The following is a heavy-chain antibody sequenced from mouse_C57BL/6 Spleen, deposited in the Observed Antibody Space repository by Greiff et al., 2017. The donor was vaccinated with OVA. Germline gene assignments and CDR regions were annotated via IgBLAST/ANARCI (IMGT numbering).Heavy chain of an antibody. D-gene: IGHD1-1*01. CDR2: IDPANGNT. CDR3: AVYYGSSYEGLFAY. J-gene: IGHJ3*01. V-gene: IGHV14-3*01. Sequence: EVQLQQSVAELVRPGASVKLSCTASGFNIKNTYMHWVKQRPEQGLEWIGRIDPANGNTKYAPKFQGKATITADTSSNTAYLQLSSLTSEDTAIYDCAVYYGSSYEGLFAYWGQGTLVTVSA. CDR1: GFNIKNTY.